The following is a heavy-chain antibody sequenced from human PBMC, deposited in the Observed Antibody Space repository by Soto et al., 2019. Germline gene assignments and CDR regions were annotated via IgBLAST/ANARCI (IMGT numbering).Heavy chain of an antibody. V-gene: IGHV4-30-2*01. CDR2: IYHSGST. CDR1: GGSISSGGHS. D-gene: IGHD2-2*01. CDR3: ARGVGYCSSTSCYINWLDP. Sequence: SETLSLTCAVSGGSISSGGHSWSWIRQPPGKGLEWIGYIYHSGSTYYNPSLKSRVTISVDRSKNQSSLKLSSVTAADTAVYYCARGVGYCSSTSCYINWLDPSGRGPLVTVSS. J-gene: IGHJ5*02.